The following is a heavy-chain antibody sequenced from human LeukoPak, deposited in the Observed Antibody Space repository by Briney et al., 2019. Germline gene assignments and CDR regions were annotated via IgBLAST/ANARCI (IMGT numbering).Heavy chain of an antibody. CDR3: VTVYYYGSGSYYNPLDY. J-gene: IGHJ4*02. Sequence: ASVTVSCKVSGYTLTELSMHWVRQPPGKGLEWMGGFDPEDGETIYAQKFQGRVTMTEDTSTDTAYMELSSLRSEDTAVYYCVTVYYYGSGSYYNPLDYWGQGTLVTVSS. V-gene: IGHV1-24*01. D-gene: IGHD3-10*01. CDR2: FDPEDGET. CDR1: GYTLTELS.